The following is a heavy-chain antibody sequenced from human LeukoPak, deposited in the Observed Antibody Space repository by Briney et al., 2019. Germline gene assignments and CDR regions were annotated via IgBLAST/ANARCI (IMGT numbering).Heavy chain of an antibody. CDR3: ARDRPGEAAAAD. CDR2: IIPIFGTA. D-gene: IGHD6-13*01. Sequence: SVKVSCKASGGTFSSYAISWVRQAPGQGLEWMGGIIPIFGTANYAQKFQGRVTITADESTSTAYMELSSLRSEDTAVYYCARDRPGEAAAADWGQGTLVTVSS. J-gene: IGHJ4*02. V-gene: IGHV1-69*13. CDR1: GGTFSSYA.